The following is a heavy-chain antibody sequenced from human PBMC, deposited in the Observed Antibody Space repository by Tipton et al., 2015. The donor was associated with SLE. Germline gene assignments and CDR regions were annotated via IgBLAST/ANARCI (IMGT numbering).Heavy chain of an antibody. J-gene: IGHJ3*02. D-gene: IGHD2-21*02. CDR2: IKQDGSEK. V-gene: IGHV3-7*01. Sequence: SLRLSCAASGFTFSSYWMSWVRQAPGKGLEWVANIKQDGSEKYYVDSVKGRFTISRDNAKNSLYLQMNSLRAEDTAVYYCARAYGGDCYLDAFDIWGQGTMVTVSS. CDR1: GFTFSSYW. CDR3: ARAYGGDCYLDAFDI.